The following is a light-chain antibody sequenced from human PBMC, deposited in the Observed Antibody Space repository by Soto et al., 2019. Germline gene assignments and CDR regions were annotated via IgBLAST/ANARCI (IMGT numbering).Light chain of an antibody. Sequence: EIVMTQSPATLSVSPGGRATLSCRASQSISDTLAWYQQKPGQAPRLLIYGASSRATGIPDRFSGSGSGTDFTLTISRLEPEDFAVYYCQQYGSSSLTFGGGTKVDIK. CDR3: QQYGSSSLT. CDR2: GAS. CDR1: QSISDT. J-gene: IGKJ4*01. V-gene: IGKV3-20*01.